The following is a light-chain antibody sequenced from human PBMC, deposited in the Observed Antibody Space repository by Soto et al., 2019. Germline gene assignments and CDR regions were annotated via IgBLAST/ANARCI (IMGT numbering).Light chain of an antibody. CDR2: EVD. CDR3: SSYAGSANLL. CDR1: SSDVGRNHY. J-gene: IGLJ2*01. V-gene: IGLV2-8*01. Sequence: QSALTQPPSASGALGQSVTITGTGTSSDVGRNHYVSWYQFLPGRVPKVMIYEVDKRPSGVPDRFSGSRSGNTASLTVSGLQPEDEGEYFCSSYAGSANLLFGGGTQLTVL.